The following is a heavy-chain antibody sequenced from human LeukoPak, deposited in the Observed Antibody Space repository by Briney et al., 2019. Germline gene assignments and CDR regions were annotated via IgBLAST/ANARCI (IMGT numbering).Heavy chain of an antibody. V-gene: IGHV3-74*03. CDR1: GFTFSNYW. D-gene: IGHD4-23*01. Sequence: PGGSLRLSCAASGFTFSNYWMHSVRQAPGKELVWVSGISGDGYSTKYADSVKGRFTISRDNARNTLYLQMNSLRAEDTAMYFSAGAKYGGRSNASAIWGQGTMVTVSS. J-gene: IGHJ3*02. CDR3: AGAKYGGRSNASAI. CDR2: ISGDGYST.